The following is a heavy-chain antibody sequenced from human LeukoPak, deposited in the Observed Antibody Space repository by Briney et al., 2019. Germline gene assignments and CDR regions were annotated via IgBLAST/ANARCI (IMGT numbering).Heavy chain of an antibody. V-gene: IGHV1-69*13. CDR3: ARDYPWFGELGY. D-gene: IGHD3-10*01. CDR2: IIPIFGTA. Sequence: SVKVSCKASGGTFSSYAISWVRQAPGQGLEWMGGIIPIFGTANYAQKFQGRVTITADESTSTAYMELSSLRSEDTAVYYCARDYPWFGELGYWGQGTLVTVPS. J-gene: IGHJ4*02. CDR1: GGTFSSYA.